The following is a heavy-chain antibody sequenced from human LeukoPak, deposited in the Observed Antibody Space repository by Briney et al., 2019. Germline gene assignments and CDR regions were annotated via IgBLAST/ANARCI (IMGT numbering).Heavy chain of an antibody. D-gene: IGHD3-9*01. Sequence: GGSLRLSCVASGFSLNIYSMNWVRQAPGKGLEWISYISSDSRAIYYADSVKGRFTISRDNAKNSLYLQMNSLRAEDTAVYYCARVHYDILAGYSPDFDYWGQGTLVTVSS. CDR2: ISSDSRAI. CDR1: GFSLNIYS. J-gene: IGHJ4*02. V-gene: IGHV3-48*04. CDR3: ARVHYDILAGYSPDFDY.